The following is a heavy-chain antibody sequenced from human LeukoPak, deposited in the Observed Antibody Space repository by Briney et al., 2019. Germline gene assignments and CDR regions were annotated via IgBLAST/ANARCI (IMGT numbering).Heavy chain of an antibody. V-gene: IGHV1-58*01. CDR1: GFTFTSSA. Sequence: SVKVSCKASGFTFTSSAVPWVRQARGQRLEWIGWIVVGSGNTNYAQKLQERVTITRDMSTSTAYMELSSLRSEDTAVYYCAADKTATTERLAFDIWGQGTMVTVSS. J-gene: IGHJ3*02. D-gene: IGHD4-17*01. CDR2: IVVGSGNT. CDR3: AADKTATTERLAFDI.